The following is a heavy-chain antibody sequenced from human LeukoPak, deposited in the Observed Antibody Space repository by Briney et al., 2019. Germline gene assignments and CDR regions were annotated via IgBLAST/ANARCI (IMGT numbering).Heavy chain of an antibody. CDR2: IYTSGST. J-gene: IGHJ2*01. CDR3: ARSDIIYYFPRAAVPNWYFDL. V-gene: IGHV4-4*07. CDR1: GGSISSHY. Sequence: SETLSPACTVSGGSISSHYWSWIRQPAGKGLEWIGHIYTSGSTNYNPSLKSRVTMSVDTSKNQFSLKLSSVTAADTAVYYCARSDIIYYFPRAAVPNWYFDLWGRGTLVTVSS. D-gene: IGHD6-13*01.